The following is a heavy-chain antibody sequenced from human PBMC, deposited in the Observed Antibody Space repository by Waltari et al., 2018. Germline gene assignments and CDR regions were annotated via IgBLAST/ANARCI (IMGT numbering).Heavy chain of an antibody. CDR3: ARDRGYCSSTSCSKFDY. CDR2: INHSGST. CDR1: GGSFSGYY. V-gene: IGHV4-34*01. J-gene: IGHJ4*02. Sequence: QVQLQQWGAGLLKPSETLSLTCAVYGGSFSGYYWSWIRQPPGKGLEWIGEINHSGSTNYNPSLKSRVTISVDTSKNQFSLKLSSVTAADTAVYYCARDRGYCSSTSCSKFDYWGQGTLVTVSS. D-gene: IGHD2-2*01.